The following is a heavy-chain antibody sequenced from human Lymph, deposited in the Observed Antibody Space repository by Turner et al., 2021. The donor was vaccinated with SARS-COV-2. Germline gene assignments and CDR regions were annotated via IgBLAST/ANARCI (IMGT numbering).Heavy chain of an antibody. V-gene: IGHV4-39*01. Sequence: QLQLQESGPGLVKHSATLSLTCTVSGGSISRSTSYWGWVLQPPGKGLEWIGSIYASCSTYYNPSFSSRLTISLDTSKNQFSLKLSSVTAADTAVYYCARGSPKGWYVPVFDYWGQGTLVTVSS. J-gene: IGHJ4*02. D-gene: IGHD6-19*01. CDR2: IYASCST. CDR3: ARGSPKGWYVPVFDY. CDR1: GGSISRSTSY.